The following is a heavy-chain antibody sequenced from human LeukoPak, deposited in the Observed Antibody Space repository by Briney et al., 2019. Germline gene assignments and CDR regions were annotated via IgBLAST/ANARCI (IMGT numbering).Heavy chain of an antibody. CDR1: GFTFDEYA. V-gene: IGHV3-9*01. CDR3: AKDNIRIVVAGTIDY. CDR2: ISWNSGSK. J-gene: IGHJ4*02. D-gene: IGHD6-19*01. Sequence: SLRLSCAASGFTFDEYAMHRVRQAPGKGLEWVSGISWNSGSKGYAGSVKGRFTISRDNAKNSLYLQMNSLRSEDTALYYCAKDNIRIVVAGTIDYWGQGTLVTVSS.